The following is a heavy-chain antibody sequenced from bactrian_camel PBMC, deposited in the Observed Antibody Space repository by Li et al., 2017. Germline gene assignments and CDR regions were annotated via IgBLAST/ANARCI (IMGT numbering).Heavy chain of an antibody. D-gene: IGHD3*01. CDR3: ATEGPLTKGDDCYSAAAFLLGY. CDR1: GHSRGSNC. J-gene: IGHJ4*01. Sequence: VQLVESGGDSVQPGGSLRLTCVASGHSRGSNCVGWFRLPPGRAPAEREGIAAIRNSGGETWYAGSVKGRFTISQDSARNTVYLQMNSLKPEDTAMYYCATEGPLTKGDDCYSAAAFLLGYWGQGTQVTVST. V-gene: IGHV3S32*01. CDR2: IRNSGGET.